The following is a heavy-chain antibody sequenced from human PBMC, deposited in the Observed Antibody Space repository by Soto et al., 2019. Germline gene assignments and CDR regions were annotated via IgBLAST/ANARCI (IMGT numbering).Heavy chain of an antibody. CDR3: ARQAPKTLYYYYPAMAV. V-gene: IGHV4-59*08. CDR2: IDYSGNT. CDR1: GGSISNYY. Sequence: SETLSLTCTVSGGSISNYYWNWILQTPGKGLEWIGYIDYSGNTNYNPSLKSRVTISVGTSKNQFSLKLNSVTAADTAVYYCARQAPKTLYYYYPAMAVWGQGTTVTVS. J-gene: IGHJ6*02.